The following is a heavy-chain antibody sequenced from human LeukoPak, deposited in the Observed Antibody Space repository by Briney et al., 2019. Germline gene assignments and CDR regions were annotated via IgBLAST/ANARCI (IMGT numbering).Heavy chain of an antibody. CDR2: IKQDGSEK. CDR1: GFTFSSYW. Sequence: GGSLRLSCAASGFTFSSYWMGWVRQAPGKGLEWVANIKQDGSEKYYVDSVKGRFTISRDNAKNSLYLQMNSLRAEDTAVYYCARATATPWFDPWGQGTLVTVSS. V-gene: IGHV3-7*03. J-gene: IGHJ5*02. CDR3: ARATATPWFDP. D-gene: IGHD5-18*01.